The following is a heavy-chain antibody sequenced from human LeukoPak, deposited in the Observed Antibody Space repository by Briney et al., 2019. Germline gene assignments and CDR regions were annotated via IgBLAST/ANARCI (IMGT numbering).Heavy chain of an antibody. Sequence: GRPLRLSCAASGFTFDDYAMHWVRQAPGKGLEWVSGISWNSGSIGYADSVKGRFTISRDNAKNSLYLQMNSLRAEDMALYYCAKAESYYYYMDVWGKGTTVTVSS. CDR1: GFTFDDYA. J-gene: IGHJ6*03. V-gene: IGHV3-9*03. CDR3: AKAESYYYYMDV. CDR2: ISWNSGSI.